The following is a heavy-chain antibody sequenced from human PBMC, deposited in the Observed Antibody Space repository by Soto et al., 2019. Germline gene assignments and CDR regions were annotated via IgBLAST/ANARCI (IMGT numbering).Heavy chain of an antibody. J-gene: IGHJ4*02. V-gene: IGHV2-5*02. CDR3: ARFLWSDTIMYYSAY. CDR2: SYWEDDK. Sequence: QITLKESGPTLVKPTQTLTLTCTFSGFSLTGSGGGVGWIRQPPGKALEWLAHSYWEDDKSYSPSLKSSHTISKPTTKNQVAPTVTHIDPVDTATYSNARFLWSDTIMYYSAYSGQGTLVPVSS. CDR1: GFSLTGSGGG. D-gene: IGHD3-3*01.